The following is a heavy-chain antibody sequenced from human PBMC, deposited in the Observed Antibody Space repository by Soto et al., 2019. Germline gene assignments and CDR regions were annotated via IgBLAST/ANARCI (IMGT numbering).Heavy chain of an antibody. J-gene: IGHJ6*02. CDR1: GFTFTSSA. V-gene: IGHV1-58*01. Sequence: GASVKVSCKASGFTFTSSAVQWVRQARGQRLEWIGWIVVGSGNTNYAQKFQERVTITRDMSTSTAYMELSSLRSEDTAVYYCARITMVRGVIIRHSTMDVWGQGSTVTVSS. CDR3: ARITMVRGVIIRHSTMDV. CDR2: IVVGSGNT. D-gene: IGHD3-10*01.